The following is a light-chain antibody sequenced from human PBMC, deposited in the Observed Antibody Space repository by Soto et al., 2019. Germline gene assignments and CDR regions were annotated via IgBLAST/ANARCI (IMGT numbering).Light chain of an antibody. J-gene: IGKJ4*01. Sequence: DIQMTQSPSSLSASVGDRVTITCQASQDITNSLNWYQQKPGKAPKLLICDASNLETGVPSRFSGSGSGTDFTFSISSLQPEDFATYYFQQNNGLPTFGGGTKVEIK. CDR2: DAS. CDR1: QDITNS. CDR3: QQNNGLPT. V-gene: IGKV1-33*01.